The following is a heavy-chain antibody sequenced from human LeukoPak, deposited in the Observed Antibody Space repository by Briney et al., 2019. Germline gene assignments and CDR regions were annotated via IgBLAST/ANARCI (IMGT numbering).Heavy chain of an antibody. CDR2: ISVCCLTI. Sequence: PGGSLRLSCAASTFTFSSYEMNWVRQAGGKGGQWVSYISVCCLTIYYAASVNGRFTISRDTAKTSLYLQMHSLRAEDTATYYCARVGPGSGYYYYMDVWGKGTTVTVSS. CDR3: ARVGPGSGYYYYMDV. CDR1: TFTFSSYE. D-gene: IGHD6-19*01. J-gene: IGHJ6*03. V-gene: IGHV3-48*03.